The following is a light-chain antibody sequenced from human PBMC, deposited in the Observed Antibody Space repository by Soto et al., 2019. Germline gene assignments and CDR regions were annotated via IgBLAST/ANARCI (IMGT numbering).Light chain of an antibody. J-gene: IGKJ1*01. CDR1: QSVSSNS. V-gene: IGKV3-20*01. CDR3: QQYGGSPRT. CDR2: GAS. Sequence: EIVLTQSPGTLSLSPGERATLSCRASQSVSSNSLAWYQHKRGQAPRLLIHGASSRATGIPDRFSGSGSGTDFTLTISRLEPEDFAVYYCQQYGGSPRTF.